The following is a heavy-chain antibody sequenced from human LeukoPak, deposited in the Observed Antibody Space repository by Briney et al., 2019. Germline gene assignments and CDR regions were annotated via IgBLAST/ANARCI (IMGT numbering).Heavy chain of an antibody. CDR2: IYSGGQT. Sequence: GGSLRLSCAASGFSVSNNYMTWVRQAPGKGLAWVSVIYSGGQTHYADSVKGRFTISRNNSMNTLYLQMSSLRADDTAVYYCARGRVGAAWGQGTLVTVSS. J-gene: IGHJ5*02. CDR1: GFSVSNNY. D-gene: IGHD1-26*01. V-gene: IGHV3-66*01. CDR3: ARGRVGAA.